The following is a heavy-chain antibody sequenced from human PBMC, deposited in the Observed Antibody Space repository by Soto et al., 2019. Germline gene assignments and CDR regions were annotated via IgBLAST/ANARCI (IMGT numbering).Heavy chain of an antibody. CDR3: ARAPTHHPLSSRGGGLDP. Sequence: QVQLVQSGTEVKKPGASVKVSCKASGYSFITYGISWVRQAPGQGLEWMGWISADDGETNYAQKFQPRISITRDTDTPTACLGLRGLTSDATAVYCCARAPTHHPLSSRGGGLDPWGQGTLVTVSS. J-gene: IGHJ5*02. CDR1: GYSFITYG. CDR2: ISADDGET. D-gene: IGHD6-13*01. V-gene: IGHV1-18*01.